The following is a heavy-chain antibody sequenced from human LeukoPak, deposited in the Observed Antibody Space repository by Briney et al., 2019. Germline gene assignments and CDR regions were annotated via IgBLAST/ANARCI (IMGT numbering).Heavy chain of an antibody. D-gene: IGHD3-10*01. Sequence: GASVKVSCKASGYTFTSYDINWVRQATGQGLEWMGWMNPNSGNTGYAQKFQGRVTMTRNTSISTAYMELSSLRSEDTAVYYCATYYYGSGSYYRSYYFDYWGQGTLVTVSS. CDR1: GYTFTSYD. CDR2: MNPNSGNT. J-gene: IGHJ4*02. V-gene: IGHV1-8*01. CDR3: ATYYYGSGSYYRSYYFDY.